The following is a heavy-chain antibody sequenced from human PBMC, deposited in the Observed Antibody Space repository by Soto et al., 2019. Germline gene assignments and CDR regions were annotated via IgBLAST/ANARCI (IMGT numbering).Heavy chain of an antibody. V-gene: IGHV3-30*18. J-gene: IGHJ5*02. CDR1: GFTFSSYG. CDR2: ISYDGSNK. CDR3: AKDLREGTGATAWRHNWFDP. D-gene: IGHD1-26*01. Sequence: QVQLVESGGGVVQPGRSLRLSCAASGFTFSSYGMHWVRQAPGKGLEWVAVISYDGSNKYYADSVKGRFTISRDNSKNTLYLQMNSLRAEDTAVYYCAKDLREGTGATAWRHNWFDPWGQGTLVTVSS.